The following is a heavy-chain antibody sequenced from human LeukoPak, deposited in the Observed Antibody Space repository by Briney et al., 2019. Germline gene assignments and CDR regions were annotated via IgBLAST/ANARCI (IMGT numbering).Heavy chain of an antibody. CDR2: IYYSGNT. J-gene: IGHJ5*02. Sequence: SETLSLTCTVSGGSISSSSFYWGWVRQPPGKGLEWIGSIYYSGNTYYNPSLKSRVTISVDTSKNQFSLNLNSVTAADTAVYYCARGRFYYASGSFNWFDPWGLGTPVTVSS. CDR3: ARGRFYYASGSFNWFDP. CDR1: GGSISSSSFY. D-gene: IGHD3-10*01. V-gene: IGHV4-39*07.